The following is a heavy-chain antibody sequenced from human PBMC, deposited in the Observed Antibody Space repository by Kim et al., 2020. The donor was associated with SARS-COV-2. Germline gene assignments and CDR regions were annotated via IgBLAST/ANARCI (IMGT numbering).Heavy chain of an antibody. CDR3: ARDQGDGELYADGYDY. V-gene: IGHV3-30-3*01. J-gene: IGHJ4*02. CDR2: ISYDGSNK. Sequence: GGSLRLSCAASGFTFSSYAMHWVRQAPGKGLEWVAVISYDGSNKYYADSVKGRFTISRDNSKNTLYLQMNSLRAEDTAVYYCARDQGDGELYADGYDYWGQGTLVTVSS. CDR1: GFTFSSYA. D-gene: IGHD3-10*01.